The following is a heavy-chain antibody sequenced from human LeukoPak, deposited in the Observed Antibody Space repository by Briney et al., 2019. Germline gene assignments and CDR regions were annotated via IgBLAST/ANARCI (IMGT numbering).Heavy chain of an antibody. V-gene: IGHV3-30*04. CDR1: GFTFSSYS. CDR2: ISYDGSNK. CDR3: AKREAGTHFVGGFDI. Sequence: GGSLRLSCAASGFTFSSYSMHWVRQAPGKGLEWVAVISYDGSNKYYADSVKGRFTISRDNSKNTLYLQMNSLRAEDTAVYYCAKREAGTHFVGGFDIWGQGTMVTVSS. J-gene: IGHJ3*02. D-gene: IGHD2-15*01.